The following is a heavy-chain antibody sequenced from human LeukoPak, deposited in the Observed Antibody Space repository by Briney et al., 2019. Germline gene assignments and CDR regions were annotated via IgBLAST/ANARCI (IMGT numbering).Heavy chain of an antibody. CDR1: GYTFATYW. CDR3: ASNILRYFDWSRY. V-gene: IGHV5-51*01. Sequence: GESLKISCKASGYTFATYWIGWVRQMPGKGLEWMGIIYPSDSETRYSPSFQGQVTISADESISTAYLQWSSLKASDTAMYYCASNILRYFDWSRYWGQGTLVTVSS. D-gene: IGHD3-9*01. J-gene: IGHJ4*02. CDR2: IYPSDSET.